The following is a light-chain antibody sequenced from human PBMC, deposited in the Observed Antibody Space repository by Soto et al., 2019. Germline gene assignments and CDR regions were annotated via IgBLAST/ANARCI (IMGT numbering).Light chain of an antibody. CDR3: QVWDSSSDHPVV. CDR2: YDN. J-gene: IGLJ2*01. V-gene: IGLV3-21*04. CDR1: NIGSKS. Sequence: SYELTQPPSVSVAPGKTARITCGGNNIGSKSVHWYQQKPGQAPVLVIYYDNIRPSGIPDRFSGSNSGNTATLTISRVEGGDEADYYCQVWDSSSDHPVVFGGGTKLTVL.